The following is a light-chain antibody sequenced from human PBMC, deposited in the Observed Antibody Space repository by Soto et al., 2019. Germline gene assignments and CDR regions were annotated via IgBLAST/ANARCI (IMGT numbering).Light chain of an antibody. CDR3: QQYNERPPWT. CDR2: GAS. J-gene: IGKJ1*01. V-gene: IGKV3-15*01. Sequence: EIVMTQSPATLSVSPGESVTLSCRASLTMNNNIAWYQHKPGQAPRLLIFGASSWGTGVPGRFSGSGSGTEFTLRICSLQSEDFAVYYCQQYNERPPWTFGQGTTVEMK. CDR1: LTMNNN.